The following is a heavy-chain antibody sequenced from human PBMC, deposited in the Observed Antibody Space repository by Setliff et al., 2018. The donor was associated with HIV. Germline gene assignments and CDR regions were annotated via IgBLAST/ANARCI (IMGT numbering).Heavy chain of an antibody. V-gene: IGHV4-38-2*01. D-gene: IGHD5-18*01. CDR1: GYSISSGYY. CDR2: THHSGST. CDR3: ARHLLRGYIYIVFDY. J-gene: IGHJ4*02. Sequence: KPSETLSLTCAVSGYSISSGYYWGWIRQPPGKGLEWIGSTHHSGSTYYNPSLNSRVTISVDTSKNHFSLKLRSVTAADTAVYYCARHLLRGYIYIVFDYWGQGTLVTVSS.